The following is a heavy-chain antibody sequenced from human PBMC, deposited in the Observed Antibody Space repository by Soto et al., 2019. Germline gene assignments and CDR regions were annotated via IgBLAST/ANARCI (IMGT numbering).Heavy chain of an antibody. CDR1: GYRFSSYW. D-gene: IGHD3-22*01. Sequence: GESLKISCKGSGYRFSSYWIAWVRQMPGKGLEWMGIIYPGDSDTMYSPSFQGQVPFSADKSTSTAYLQWSRLKASDTAMYYCARQVSTGAYYYYGMDVWGQGTTVTVSS. CDR3: ARQVSTGAYYYYGMDV. V-gene: IGHV5-51*01. J-gene: IGHJ6*02. CDR2: IYPGDSDT.